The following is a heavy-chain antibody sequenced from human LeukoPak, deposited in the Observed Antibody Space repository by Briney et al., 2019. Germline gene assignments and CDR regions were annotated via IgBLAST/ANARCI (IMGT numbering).Heavy chain of an antibody. D-gene: IGHD2-21*01. CDR1: GFTFSSYG. Sequence: GGSLRLSCAASGFTFSSYGMHWVRQAPGKGLEWVSYISSSSSTIYYADSVKGRFTISRDNAKNSLYLQMNSLRAEDTAVYYCARDLWYFDYWGQGTLVTVSS. J-gene: IGHJ4*02. CDR2: ISSSSSTI. V-gene: IGHV3-48*04. CDR3: ARDLWYFDY.